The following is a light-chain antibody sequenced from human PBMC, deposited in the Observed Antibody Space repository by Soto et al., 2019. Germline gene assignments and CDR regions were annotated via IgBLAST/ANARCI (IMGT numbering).Light chain of an antibody. CDR1: HSNIGANT. J-gene: IGLJ2*01. V-gene: IGLV1-44*01. CDR2: TND. CDR3: AAWDDSLNGLI. Sequence: SVLSQPPSASGTPGQRVSLSCSGSHSNIGANTVNWYQHVPGAAPTLLIYTNDQRPSGVAGRFSGSKSGTSASLAISGLQSDDEGHYYCAAWDDSLNGLIFGGGTKLTVL.